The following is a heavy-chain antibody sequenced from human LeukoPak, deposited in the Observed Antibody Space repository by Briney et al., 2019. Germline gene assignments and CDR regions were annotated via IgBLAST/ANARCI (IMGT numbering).Heavy chain of an antibody. Sequence: GGSLRLSCVASGFIVGNHYMSWVRQAPGKGLEWVSVSYSGGTTYYADSMKGRFTISRDDSKNTLYLQMNSLRAEDTAVYYCAGGSGRSSYFPIFDYWGQGALVTVSS. CDR2: SYSGGTT. CDR1: GFIVGNHY. D-gene: IGHD6-13*01. J-gene: IGHJ4*02. V-gene: IGHV3-53*01. CDR3: AGGSGRSSYFPIFDY.